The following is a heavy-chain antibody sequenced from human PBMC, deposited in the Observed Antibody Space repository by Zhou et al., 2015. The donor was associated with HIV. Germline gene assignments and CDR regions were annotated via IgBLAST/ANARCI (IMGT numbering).Heavy chain of an antibody. J-gene: IGHJ4*02. CDR2: IDPNTGGS. D-gene: IGHD6-13*01. Sequence: QVQLVQSGAEVKKPGASVKVSCKASEYTFTGYYMHWVRQAPGQGLEWMGWIDPNTGGSNYAQRFQDRVTLTRDKSISTAYMELTSLRSDDTAVYYCAEGGGGKVVAAATTNRHFDYVGPGNPGHRLL. V-gene: IGHV1-2*02. CDR3: AEGGGGKVVAAATTNRHFDY. CDR1: EYTFTGYY.